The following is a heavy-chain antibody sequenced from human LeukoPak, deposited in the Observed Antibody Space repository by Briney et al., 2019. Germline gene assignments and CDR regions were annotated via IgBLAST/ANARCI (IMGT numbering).Heavy chain of an antibody. CDR2: VSGYNGNT. CDR1: GYTFTNYG. V-gene: IGHV1-18*01. Sequence: ASVKVSCKASGYTFTNYGISWVRQAPGQGLEWLGWVSGYNGNTKNVQKFRGRVTMTTDTSTSTAYMELRSLRSDDTGVYYCARMAYDISTGYFQPNWFDPWGQGTLVTVSS. CDR3: ARMAYDISTGYFQPNWFDP. J-gene: IGHJ5*02. D-gene: IGHD3-9*01.